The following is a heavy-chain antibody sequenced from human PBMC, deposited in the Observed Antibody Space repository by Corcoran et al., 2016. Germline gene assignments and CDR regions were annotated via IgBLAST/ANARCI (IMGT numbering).Heavy chain of an antibody. V-gene: IGHV4-38-2*02. J-gene: IGHJ6*02. Sequence: HVQLQESGPGLVKPSETLSLTCTVSGYSISSGYYWGWIRQPPGKGLEGIGGFYHSGSTYYNPSRKSRVTISVDTSKNQFSLKLTSVTAADTAVYYCARDPTYAYVWGSYRYYGVYVWGQGTTVTVSS. D-gene: IGHD3-16*02. CDR1: GYSISSGYY. CDR3: ARDPTYAYVWGSYRYYGVYV. CDR2: FYHSGST.